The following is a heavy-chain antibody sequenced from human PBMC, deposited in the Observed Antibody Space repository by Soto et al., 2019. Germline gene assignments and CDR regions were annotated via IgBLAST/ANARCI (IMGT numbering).Heavy chain of an antibody. CDR2: ISGSGGST. Sequence: PGGSLRLSCAASGFTFSNYAMSWVRQAPGKGLEWVLAISGSGGSTYYADSVKGRFTISRDNSKNTLYLQMNSLGAEDTAVYYCASRNYYESSGYYYWYYFDFWGQGTLVTVSS. V-gene: IGHV3-23*01. CDR1: GFTFSNYA. D-gene: IGHD3-22*01. J-gene: IGHJ4*02. CDR3: ASRNYYESSGYYYWYYFDF.